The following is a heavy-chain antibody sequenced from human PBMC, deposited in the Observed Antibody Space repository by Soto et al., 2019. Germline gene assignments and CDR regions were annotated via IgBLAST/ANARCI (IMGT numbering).Heavy chain of an antibody. V-gene: IGHV4-59*01. CDR1: GGSISSYY. CDR3: AKGAGRDGYNTA. CDR2: IYYSGST. D-gene: IGHD5-12*01. J-gene: IGHJ4*02. Sequence: PSETLSLTCTVSGGSISSYYWSWIRQPPGKGLEWIGYIYYSGSTNYNPSLKSRVTISVDTSKNQFSLKLSSVTAADTAVYYCAKGAGRDGYNTARGQGTLVTVSS.